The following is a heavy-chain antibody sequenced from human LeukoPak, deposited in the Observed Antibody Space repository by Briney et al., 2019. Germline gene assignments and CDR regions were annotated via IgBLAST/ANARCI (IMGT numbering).Heavy chain of an antibody. CDR2: INPNSGGT. J-gene: IGHJ4*02. D-gene: IGHD3-10*01. CDR1: GYTFTGYY. Sequence: ASVKVSCKASGYTFTGYYMHWVRQAPGQGLEWMGWINPNSGGTNYAQKFQGRVTMTRDTSISTAYMELSRLRSDDTAVYYCARAQPMVRGVIILTYWGQGTLVTVSS. V-gene: IGHV1-2*02. CDR3: ARAQPMVRGVIILTY.